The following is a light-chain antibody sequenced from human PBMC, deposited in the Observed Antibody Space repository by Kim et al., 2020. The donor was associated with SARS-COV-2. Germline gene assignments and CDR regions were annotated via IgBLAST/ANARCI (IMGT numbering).Light chain of an antibody. CDR3: HQVNSYPHT. V-gene: IGKV1-9*01. Sequence: SASVGNRATSTCRASRAISIYVAWYQQKPGKAPKLLIYAASILQSGVPSRFSGSGSGTEFTLTISTLQTEDSATYYCHQVNSYPHTFGQGTKLEI. J-gene: IGKJ2*01. CDR1: RAISIY. CDR2: AAS.